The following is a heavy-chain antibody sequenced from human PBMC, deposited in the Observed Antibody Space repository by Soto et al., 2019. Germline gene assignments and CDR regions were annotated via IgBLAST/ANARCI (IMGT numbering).Heavy chain of an antibody. CDR2: IDPSDSYT. Sequence: GESLKISCKGSGYSFTSYWISWVRQMPGKGLEWMGRIDPSDSYTNYSPSFQGHVTISADKSISTAYLQWSSLKASDTAMYYCARHHTQYCSGGSCYSGYGMDVWGQGTTVTVSS. CDR1: GYSFTSYW. D-gene: IGHD2-15*01. J-gene: IGHJ6*02. V-gene: IGHV5-10-1*01. CDR3: ARHHTQYCSGGSCYSGYGMDV.